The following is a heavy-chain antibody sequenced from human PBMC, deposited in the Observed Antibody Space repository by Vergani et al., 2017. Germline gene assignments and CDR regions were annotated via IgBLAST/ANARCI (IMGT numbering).Heavy chain of an antibody. D-gene: IGHD3-10*01. CDR2: IGHSGST. V-gene: IGHV4-4*03. Sequence: QVQLQESGPGLVKPLGTLSLTCSVSGGPLSTTDWWSWVRQSPERGLEWFGKIGHSGSTYFNASFASRVSMSVDWSVKQFSLYLRSVTAADTAVYYCARNPIGSSYYEYWGQGILVTVSS. CDR1: GGPLSTTDW. CDR3: ARNPIGSSYYEY. J-gene: IGHJ4*02.